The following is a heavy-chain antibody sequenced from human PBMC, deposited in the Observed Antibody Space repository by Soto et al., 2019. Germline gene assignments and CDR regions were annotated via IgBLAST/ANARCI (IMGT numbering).Heavy chain of an antibody. CDR3: AKVQGSSWYEIDY. V-gene: IGHV3-23*01. J-gene: IGHJ4*02. CDR2: ITSSGYST. CDR1: GFTFSNYA. Sequence: EVQLLESGGGLVQPGGSLRLSCAASGFTFSNYAVTWVRQAPGKGLEWVSTITSSGYSTYYGDFVKGRFTIFRDNSKNTLYVQMTRMRAVDTAVYYCAKVQGSSWYEIDYWWQETLVTVSS. D-gene: IGHD6-13*01.